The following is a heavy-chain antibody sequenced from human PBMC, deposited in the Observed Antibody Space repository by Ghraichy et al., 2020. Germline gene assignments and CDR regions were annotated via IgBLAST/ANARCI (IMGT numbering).Heavy chain of an antibody. CDR3: ARDSKSIAARPGWFDP. CDR1: GYTFTSYA. D-gene: IGHD6-6*01. J-gene: IGHJ5*02. CDR2: INAGNGNT. Sequence: ASVKVSCKASGYTFTSYAMHWVRQAPGQRLEWMGWINAGNGNTKYSQKFQGRVTITRDTSASTAYMELSSLRSEDTVVYYCARDSKSIAARPGWFDPWGQGTLVTVSS. V-gene: IGHV1-3*01.